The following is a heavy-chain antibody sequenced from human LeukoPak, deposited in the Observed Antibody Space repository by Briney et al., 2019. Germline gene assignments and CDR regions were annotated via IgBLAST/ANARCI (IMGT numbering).Heavy chain of an antibody. CDR2: ISWDGGST. V-gene: IGHV3-43D*04. CDR3: AKDIRAGAYAFDI. D-gene: IGHD3-10*01. Sequence: GGSLRLSCAASGFTFDDYAMHWVRQAPGKGLEWVSLISWDGGSTYYADSVKGRFTISRDDSKNSLYLQMNSLRAEDTALYYCAKDIRAGAYAFDIWGQGTMVTVSS. CDR1: GFTFDDYA. J-gene: IGHJ3*02.